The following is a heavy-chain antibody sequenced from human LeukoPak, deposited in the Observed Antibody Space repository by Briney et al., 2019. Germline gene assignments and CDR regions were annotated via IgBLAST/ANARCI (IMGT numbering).Heavy chain of an antibody. Sequence: ASVKVSCKASGYTFTSYDINWVRQATGQGLEWMGWMNPNSGNAGYAQKFQGRVTMTRNTSISTAYMELSSLRSEDTAVYYCAISRSRVVTAILNYWGQGTLVTVSS. J-gene: IGHJ4*02. CDR2: MNPNSGNA. V-gene: IGHV1-8*01. CDR1: GYTFTSYD. D-gene: IGHD2-21*02. CDR3: AISRSRVVTAILNY.